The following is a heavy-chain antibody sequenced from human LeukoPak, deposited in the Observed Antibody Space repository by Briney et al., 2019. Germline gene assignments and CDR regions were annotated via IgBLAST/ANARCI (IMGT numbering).Heavy chain of an antibody. D-gene: IGHD6-19*01. CDR2: INPKSGGT. CDR1: GNTFTGYY. J-gene: IGHJ4*02. CDR3: ARPDIGMADLDY. V-gene: IGHV1-2*02. Sequence: ASVKVSCKASGNTFTGYYMHWVRQAPGQGLEWMGWINPKSGGTNYAQKFQGRVTMTRDTSISTAYMELNRLRSDDTAVYYCARPDIGMADLDYWGQGTLVTVSS.